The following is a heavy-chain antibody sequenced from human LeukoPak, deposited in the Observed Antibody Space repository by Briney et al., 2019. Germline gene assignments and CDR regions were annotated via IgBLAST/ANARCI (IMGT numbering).Heavy chain of an antibody. V-gene: IGHV3-30*02. CDR1: GFTFSSYG. Sequence: GGSLRLSCAASGFTFSSYGMHWVRQAPGKGLEWVAFIRYDGSNKYYADSVKGRFTISRDNSKNTLYLQMNSLRAEDTAVHYCAKDRGARPAFDIWGQGTMVTVSS. J-gene: IGHJ3*02. D-gene: IGHD3-10*01. CDR3: AKDRGARPAFDI. CDR2: IRYDGSNK.